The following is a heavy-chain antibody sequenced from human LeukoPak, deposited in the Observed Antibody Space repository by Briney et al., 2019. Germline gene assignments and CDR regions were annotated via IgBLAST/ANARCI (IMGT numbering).Heavy chain of an antibody. CDR2: ISGSGGST. D-gene: IGHD3-22*01. J-gene: IGHJ4*02. Sequence: PGGSLRLSCAASGFTFSSYAMSWVRQAPGKGLEWVSAISGSGGSTYYADSVKGRFTISRDNSKNTLYLQMNSLRAEDTAVYYCAKDIPPNVYYYDSSGYYHYWGQGTLVIVSS. V-gene: IGHV3-23*01. CDR3: AKDIPPNVYYYDSSGYYHY. CDR1: GFTFSSYA.